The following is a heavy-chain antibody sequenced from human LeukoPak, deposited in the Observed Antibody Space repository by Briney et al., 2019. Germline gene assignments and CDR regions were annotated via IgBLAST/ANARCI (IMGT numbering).Heavy chain of an antibody. V-gene: IGHV3-33*01. Sequence: GRSLRLSCAASGFTFSSYGMHWVRQAPGKGLEWVAVIWYDGSNKYYADSVKGRFTISRDNSKNTLYLQMNSLRAEDTAVYYGARDRSFYYDILTGYYSSFDYWGQGTLVTVSS. D-gene: IGHD3-9*01. J-gene: IGHJ4*02. CDR3: ARDRSFYYDILTGYYSSFDY. CDR1: GFTFSSYG. CDR2: IWYDGSNK.